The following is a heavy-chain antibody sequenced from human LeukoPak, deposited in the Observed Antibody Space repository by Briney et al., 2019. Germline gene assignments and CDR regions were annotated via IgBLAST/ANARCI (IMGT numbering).Heavy chain of an antibody. Sequence: SETLSLTCTVSGGSISSYYWSWIRQPPGKGLEWIGYIYYSGSTNYNPSLKSRVTISVDTSKNQFSLKLSSVTAADTAVYYCARRRAMVRQGAFDIWGQGTMVTVSS. CDR3: ARRRAMVRQGAFDI. CDR2: IYYSGST. J-gene: IGHJ3*02. CDR1: GGSISSYY. V-gene: IGHV4-59*12. D-gene: IGHD5-18*01.